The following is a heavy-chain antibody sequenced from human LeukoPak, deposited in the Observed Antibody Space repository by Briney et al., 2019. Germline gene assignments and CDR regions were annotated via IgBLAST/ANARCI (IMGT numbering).Heavy chain of an antibody. Sequence: SETLSLTCTVSGGSISSYYWSRIRQPPGKGLEWIGYIYYSGSTNYNPSLKSRVTISVDTSKNQFSLKLSSVTAADTAVYYCARRAGDSSGPIDYWGQGTLVTVSS. J-gene: IGHJ4*02. CDR1: GGSISSYY. CDR2: IYYSGST. CDR3: ARRAGDSSGPIDY. V-gene: IGHV4-59*08. D-gene: IGHD6-19*01.